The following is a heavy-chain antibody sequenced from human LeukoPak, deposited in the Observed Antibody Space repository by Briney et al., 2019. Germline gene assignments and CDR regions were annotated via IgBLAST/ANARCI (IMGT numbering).Heavy chain of an antibody. V-gene: IGHV3-33*01. CDR1: GFTFSSYG. Sequence: GGSLRLSCAASGFTFSSYGMHWVRQAPGKGLEWVAVIWYDGSNKYYADSVKGRFTISRDNSKNTLYLQMNSLRAEDTAVYYCARGLDRDGYNSVDYWGQGTPVTVSS. CDR3: ARGLDRDGYNSVDY. J-gene: IGHJ4*02. CDR2: IWYDGSNK. D-gene: IGHD5-24*01.